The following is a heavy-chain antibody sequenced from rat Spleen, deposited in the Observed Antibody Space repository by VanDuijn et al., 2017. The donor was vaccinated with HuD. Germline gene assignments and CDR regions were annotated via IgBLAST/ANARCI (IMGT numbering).Heavy chain of an antibody. CDR2: IVTGGGNT. CDR3: ARGGSTYGNWFAY. J-gene: IGHJ3*01. Sequence: EVQLVESGGGLVQPGRSMKLSCAALGFTFRDYYMAWVRQAPTKGLEWVASIVTGGGNTFYRHAVKGRFTIPRENAKSNLYLQMDSLMSEDTATYYCARGGSTYGNWFAYWGQGTLVIVSS. CDR1: GFTFRDYY. D-gene: IGHD1-2*01. V-gene: IGHV5-25*01.